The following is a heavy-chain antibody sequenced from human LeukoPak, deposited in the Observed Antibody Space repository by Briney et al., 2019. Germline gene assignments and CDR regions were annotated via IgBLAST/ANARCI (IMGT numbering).Heavy chain of an antibody. D-gene: IGHD6-13*01. CDR3: ARADGLGTYYYMDV. CDR2: IYTSGST. J-gene: IGHJ6*03. Sequence: SETLSLTCTVSGGSISSGSYYWSWIRQPAGKGLEWIGRIYTSGSTNYNPSLKSRVTISVDTSKNQFSLKLSSVTAADTAVYYCARADGLGTYYYMDVWGKGTTVTVSS. V-gene: IGHV4-61*02. CDR1: GGSISSGSYY.